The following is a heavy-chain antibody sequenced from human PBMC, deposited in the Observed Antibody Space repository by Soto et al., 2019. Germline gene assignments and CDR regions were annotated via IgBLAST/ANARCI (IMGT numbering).Heavy chain of an antibody. CDR3: ASGDYDFWSGPGGGMDV. D-gene: IGHD3-3*01. CDR1: GGTFSSYA. CDR2: IIPIFGTA. J-gene: IGHJ6*02. V-gene: IGHV1-69*12. Sequence: QVQLVQSGAEVMKPGSSVKVSCKASGGTFSSYAISWVRQAPGQGLEWMGGIIPIFGTANYAQKFQGRVTITADESTSTAYMELSSLRSEDTAVYYCASGDYDFWSGPGGGMDVWGQGTTVTVSS.